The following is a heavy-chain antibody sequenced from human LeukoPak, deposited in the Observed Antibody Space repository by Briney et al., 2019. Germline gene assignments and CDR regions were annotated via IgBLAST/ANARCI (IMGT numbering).Heavy chain of an antibody. CDR2: IKEDGSAK. CDR3: ARECGGDCYSDY. Sequence: GGSLRLSCAASGFNFGIYWMSWVRQAPGKRLEWVAHIKEDGSAKYYVDSVKGRFTISRENAKNSVYLQMNSLRAEDTAVYYCARECGGDCYSDYWGQGTLVTVSS. D-gene: IGHD2-21*02. V-gene: IGHV3-7*01. CDR1: GFNFGIYW. J-gene: IGHJ4*02.